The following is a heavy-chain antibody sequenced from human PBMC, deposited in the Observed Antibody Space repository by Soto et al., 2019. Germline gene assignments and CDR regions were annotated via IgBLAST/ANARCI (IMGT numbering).Heavy chain of an antibody. Sequence: GESLKISCKGSGYSFTSYWIGWVRQMAGKGLQWMGIIYPGDSDVTYSPSFQGQVTISADMSINTAYLQWSSLKASDTAMYYCARVRATRPAATGGYWFDPWGQGTLVTVSS. CDR2: IYPGDSDV. J-gene: IGHJ5*02. D-gene: IGHD2-2*01. V-gene: IGHV5-51*01. CDR1: GYSFTSYW. CDR3: ARVRATRPAATGGYWFDP.